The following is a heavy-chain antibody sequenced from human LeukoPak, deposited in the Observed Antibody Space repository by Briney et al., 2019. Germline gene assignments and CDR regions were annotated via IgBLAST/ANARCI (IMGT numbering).Heavy chain of an antibody. CDR2: ISGSGGST. Sequence: PGGSLRLSCAASGFTFSSSAMSWVRQAPGKGLEWVSGISGSGGSTSYADSVKGRFTISRDNSKNTLYLQMNSLRAEDTAVYYCARVETGYSYLFDYWGQGTLVTVSS. CDR1: GFTFSSSA. J-gene: IGHJ4*02. CDR3: ARVETGYSYLFDY. D-gene: IGHD3-9*01. V-gene: IGHV3-23*01.